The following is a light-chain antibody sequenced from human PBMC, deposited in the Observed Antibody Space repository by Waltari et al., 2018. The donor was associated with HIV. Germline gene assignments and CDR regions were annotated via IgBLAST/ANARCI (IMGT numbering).Light chain of an antibody. Sequence: SYELTQPPSVSVSPGQTASITCSGAQLADKYVSWYQQKAGQSPVLVIFKDSKRPPGIPERFSGSNSGNTATLTISGTQAMDEADYYCQAWDSRTSFGGGTKLTVL. CDR2: KDS. CDR1: QLADKY. J-gene: IGLJ2*01. CDR3: QAWDSRTS. V-gene: IGLV3-1*01.